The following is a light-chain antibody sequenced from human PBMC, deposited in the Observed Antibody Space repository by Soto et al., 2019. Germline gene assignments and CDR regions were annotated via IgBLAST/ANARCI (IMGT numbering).Light chain of an antibody. CDR1: SRDVGGYNY. J-gene: IGLJ1*01. CDR2: EVS. CDR3: SSYAGSNNNYV. Sequence: QALLTQPPSASESPGQSVTISCTGTSRDVGGYNYVSWYQQHPGKAPKLMIYEVSTRPSGVPDRFSGSKSGNTASLTVSGLQAEDEADYYCSSYAGSNNNYVFGTGTKVTVL. V-gene: IGLV2-8*01.